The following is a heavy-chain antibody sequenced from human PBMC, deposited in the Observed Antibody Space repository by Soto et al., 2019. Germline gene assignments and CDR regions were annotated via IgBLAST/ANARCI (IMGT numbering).Heavy chain of an antibody. D-gene: IGHD6-13*01. CDR2: INPNSGGT. J-gene: IGHJ4*02. CDR1: GYTFTGYY. V-gene: IGHV1-2*02. Sequence: ASVKVSCKASGYTFTGYYMHWVRQAPGQGLEWMGWINPNSGGTNYAQKFQGRVTMTRDTSISTAYMELSRLRSDDTAVYYCARGDEAHIAAAGFDYWGQGTLVTV. CDR3: ARGDEAHIAAAGFDY.